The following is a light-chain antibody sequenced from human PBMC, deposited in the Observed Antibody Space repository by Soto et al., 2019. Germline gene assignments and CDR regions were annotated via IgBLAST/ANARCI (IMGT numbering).Light chain of an antibody. J-gene: IGKJ4*01. CDR3: QQYNPWLT. CDR2: GAS. Sequence: EVVLTQSPATLSVSPGERATLSCRASQSVSSNLAWYQQKPGQAPRLLIYGASTRATGIPGRFSGSGSGKEFTLTISSLQSEDFAVYYCQQYNPWLTLGGGTKVEIK. CDR1: QSVSSN. V-gene: IGKV3D-15*01.